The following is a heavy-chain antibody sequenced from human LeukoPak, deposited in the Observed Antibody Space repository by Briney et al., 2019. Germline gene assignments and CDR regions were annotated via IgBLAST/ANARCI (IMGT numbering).Heavy chain of an antibody. CDR3: ARGGGGAFINWFDP. CDR2: INPNSGGT. V-gene: IGHV1-2*02. Sequence: ASVKVSCKASGYTFTGYYMYWVRQAPGQGLEWMGWINPNSGGTNYAQKFQGRVTMTRDTSISTAYMELSRLRSDDTAVYYCARGGGGAFINWFDPWGQGTLVTVSS. D-gene: IGHD3-10*01. J-gene: IGHJ5*02. CDR1: GYTFTGYY.